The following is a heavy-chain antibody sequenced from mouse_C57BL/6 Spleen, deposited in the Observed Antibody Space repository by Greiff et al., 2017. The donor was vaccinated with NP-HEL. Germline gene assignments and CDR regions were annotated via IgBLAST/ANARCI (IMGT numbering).Heavy chain of an antibody. CDR1: GYAFTNYL. CDR3: ARKTIYYDYDGDY. V-gene: IGHV1-54*01. J-gene: IGHJ2*01. CDR2: INPGSGGT. D-gene: IGHD2-4*01. Sequence: QVQLQQSGAELVRPGTSVTVSCKASGYAFTNYLIEWVKQRPGQGLEWIGVINPGSGGTNYNEKFKGKATLTADKSSSTAYMQLSSLTSEDSAVDFCARKTIYYDYDGDYWGQGTTLTVSS.